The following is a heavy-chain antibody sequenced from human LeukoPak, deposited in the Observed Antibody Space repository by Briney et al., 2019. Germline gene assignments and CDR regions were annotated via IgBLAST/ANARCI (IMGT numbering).Heavy chain of an antibody. CDR1: GFTLSSYA. CDR3: AKNPGIAAAASRTFDY. J-gene: IGHJ4*02. V-gene: IGHV3-23*01. CDR2: ISGSGGST. D-gene: IGHD6-13*01. Sequence: GGSLRLSCAASGFTLSSYAMSWVRQAPGKGLEWVSAISGSGGSTYYADSVKGRFTISRDNSKNTLYLQMNNLRAEDTAVYYCAKNPGIAAAASRTFDYWGQGTLVTVSS.